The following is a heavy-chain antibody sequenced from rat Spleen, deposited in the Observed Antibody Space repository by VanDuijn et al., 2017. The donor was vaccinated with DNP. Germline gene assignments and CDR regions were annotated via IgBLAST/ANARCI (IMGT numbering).Heavy chain of an antibody. Sequence: EVQLQESGPGLVKPSQSLSLTCSVTDYSITSNYWGWIRKFPGNKMEYIGHISYSGNTNYNPSLKSRLSITRDTSKNHFLLHLNSVTTEDTATYYCARWTRYFDYWGQGIMVTVSS. CDR1: DYSITSNY. D-gene: IGHD1-7*01. J-gene: IGHJ2*01. V-gene: IGHV3-1*01. CDR2: ISYSGNT. CDR3: ARWTRYFDY.